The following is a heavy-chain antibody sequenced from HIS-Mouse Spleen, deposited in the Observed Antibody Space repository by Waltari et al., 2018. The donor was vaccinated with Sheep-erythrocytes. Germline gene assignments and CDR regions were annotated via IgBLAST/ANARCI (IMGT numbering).Heavy chain of an antibody. D-gene: IGHD1-26*01. CDR1: GLPFTSYD. Sequence: EVQLVESGGGLVQPGGSLRLSCAASGLPFTSYDMPWVRQATGKGLRWVSAIGTAGDTYYPGSVKGRFTISRENAKNSLYLQMNSLRAGDTAVYYCARANSGSYDDAFDIWGQGTMVTVSS. V-gene: IGHV3-13*01. CDR2: IGTAGDT. CDR3: ARANSGSYDDAFDI. J-gene: IGHJ3*02.